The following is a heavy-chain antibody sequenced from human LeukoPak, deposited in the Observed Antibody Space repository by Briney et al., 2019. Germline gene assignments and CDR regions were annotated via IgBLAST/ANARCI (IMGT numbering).Heavy chain of an antibody. CDR2: INTNTGNP. CDR1: GYTFTSYA. Sequence: ASVKASCKASGYTFTSYAMNWVRQAPGQGREWMGWINTNTGNPTYAQGFTGRFVFSLDTSVSTAYLQISSLKAEDTAVYYCARGHGSGSYYIYWFDPWGQGTLVTVSS. J-gene: IGHJ5*02. V-gene: IGHV7-4-1*02. CDR3: ARGHGSGSYYIYWFDP. D-gene: IGHD3-10*01.